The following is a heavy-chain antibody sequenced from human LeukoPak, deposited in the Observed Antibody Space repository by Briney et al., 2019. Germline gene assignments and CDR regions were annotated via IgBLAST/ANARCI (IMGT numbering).Heavy chain of an antibody. CDR1: GGSFRGYY. CDR3: ATYYYGSGSQEPFGI. J-gene: IGHJ3*02. V-gene: IGHV4-34*01. D-gene: IGHD3-10*01. CDR2: INHSGST. Sequence: NPSETLSLTCAVYGGSFRGYYWSWIREPPAKGLEWIGEINHSGSTNYNPSLKSRVTISVDTSKNQFSLKLGSVTAADTAVYYCATYYYGSGSQEPFGIWEKGKMVSVSS.